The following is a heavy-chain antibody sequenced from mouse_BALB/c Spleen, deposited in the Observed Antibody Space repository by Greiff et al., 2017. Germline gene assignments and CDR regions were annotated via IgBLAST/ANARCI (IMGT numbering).Heavy chain of an antibody. CDR2: ISSGGSYT. J-gene: IGHJ4*01. V-gene: IGHV5-9-4*01. D-gene: IGHD2-10*02. CDR3: ARGEYGNYNAMDY. CDR1: GFTFSSYA. Sequence: EVKVVESGGGLVKPGGSLKLSCAASGFTFSSYAMSWVRQSPEKRLEWVAEISSGGSYTYYPDTVTGRFTISRDNAKNTLYLEMSSLRSEDTAMYYCARGEYGNYNAMDYWGQGTSVTVSS.